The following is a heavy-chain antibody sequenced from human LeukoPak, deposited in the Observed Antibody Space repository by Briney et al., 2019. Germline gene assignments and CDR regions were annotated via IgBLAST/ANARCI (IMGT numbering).Heavy chain of an antibody. Sequence: GRSLRLSCAASGFTFSSYGMHWVRQAPGKGLEWVAVISDDGSNKYYVGSVKGRFTISRDNSKSTLYLQMSSLRAEDTAVYYCAKEWELLYYYFGMDVWGQGTTVTVSS. CDR2: ISDDGSNK. CDR3: AKEWELLYYYFGMDV. V-gene: IGHV3-30*18. D-gene: IGHD1-26*01. J-gene: IGHJ6*02. CDR1: GFTFSSYG.